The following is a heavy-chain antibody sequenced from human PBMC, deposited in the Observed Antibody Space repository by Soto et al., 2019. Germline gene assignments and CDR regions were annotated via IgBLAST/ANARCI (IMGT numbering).Heavy chain of an antibody. CDR2: IYWDDDK. J-gene: IGHJ4*02. V-gene: IGHV2-5*02. D-gene: IGHD2-15*01. CDR1: GFSLSSSGVG. Sequence: QITLKESGPTLVKPTQTLTLTCTFSGFSLSSSGVGVGWIRQPPGKALEWLTFIYWDDDKRYSPSLKGRLTITEDTSKNHLVLTLTNTDPVDTATYYCARLVVAGITYDFHSWGQGTLLTVSS. CDR3: ARLVVAGITYDFHS.